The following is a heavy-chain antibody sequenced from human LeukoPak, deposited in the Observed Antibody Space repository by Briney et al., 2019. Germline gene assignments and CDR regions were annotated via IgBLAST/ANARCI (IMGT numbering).Heavy chain of an antibody. J-gene: IGHJ4*02. Sequence: SETLSLTCSVSGGSIGSYYWSWIRQPAGKGLEWIGRVYTSGITNYNPSLKSRVTMSIDTSKNQFSLRLSSVTAADTAVYYCARDSEYGSGSYTYAYWGPGTLVTVS. CDR1: GGSIGSYY. D-gene: IGHD3-10*01. V-gene: IGHV4-4*07. CDR3: ARDSEYGSGSYTYAY. CDR2: VYTSGIT.